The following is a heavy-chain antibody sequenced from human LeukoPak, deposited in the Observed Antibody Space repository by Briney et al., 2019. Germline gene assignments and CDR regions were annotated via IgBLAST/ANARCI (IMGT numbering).Heavy chain of an antibody. V-gene: IGHV1-69*04. CDR2: IIPILGIA. Sequence: ASVNVSCKASGGTFSSYAISWVRQAPGQGLEWMGRIIPILGIANYAQKFQGRVTITADKSTSTAYMELSSLRSEDTAVYYCARQSYYDSSGYYYPSSYGMDVWGQGTTVTVSS. CDR3: ARQSYYDSSGYYYPSSYGMDV. D-gene: IGHD3-22*01. CDR1: GGTFSSYA. J-gene: IGHJ6*02.